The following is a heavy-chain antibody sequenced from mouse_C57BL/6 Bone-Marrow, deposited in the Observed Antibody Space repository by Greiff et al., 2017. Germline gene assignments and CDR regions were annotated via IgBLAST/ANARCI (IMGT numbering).Heavy chain of an antibody. Sequence: QVQLQQPGAELVKPGASVKLSCKASGYTFTSYWMQWVKQRPGQGLEWIGEIDPSDSYTNYNQKFKGKATLTVDTSSSTAYMQLSGLTSEDSAVYYCARSYYPHDWGQGTTLTVSS. J-gene: IGHJ2*01. V-gene: IGHV1-50*01. CDR1: GYTFTSYW. D-gene: IGHD2-10*01. CDR3: ARSYYPHD. CDR2: IDPSDSYT.